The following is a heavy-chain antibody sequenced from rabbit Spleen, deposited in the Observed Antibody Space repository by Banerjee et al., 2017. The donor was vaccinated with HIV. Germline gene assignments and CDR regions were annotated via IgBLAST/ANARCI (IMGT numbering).Heavy chain of an antibody. CDR2: IFAGSSGNT. Sequence: QEQLVESGGGLVKPGASLTLTCTASGFTLSNYWICWVRQAPGKGPEWIACIFAGSSGNTYYASWAKGRFTISKTSSTTVTLQMTSLTAADTATYFCASGADYAYGGYDLWGPGTLVTVS. J-gene: IGHJ6*01. CDR1: GFTLSNYW. CDR3: ASGADYAYGGYDL. D-gene: IGHD6-1*01. V-gene: IGHV1S45*01.